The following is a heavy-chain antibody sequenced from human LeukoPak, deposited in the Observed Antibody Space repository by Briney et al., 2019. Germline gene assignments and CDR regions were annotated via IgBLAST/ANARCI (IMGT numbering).Heavy chain of an antibody. V-gene: IGHV4-34*01. CDR2: INHSGST. CDR3: ARARENDY. CDR1: GGSFSGYY. Sequence: SETLSLTCAVYGGSFSGYYGSWIRQPPGKGLEWIGEINHSGSTNYNPSLKSRVTISVDTSKNQFSLKLSSVTAADTAVYYCARARENDYWGQGTLVTVSS. D-gene: IGHD5-24*01. J-gene: IGHJ4*02.